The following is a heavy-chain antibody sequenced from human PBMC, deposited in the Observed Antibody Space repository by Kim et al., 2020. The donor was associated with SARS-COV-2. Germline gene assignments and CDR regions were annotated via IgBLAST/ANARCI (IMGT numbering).Heavy chain of an antibody. Sequence: SETLSLTCAVSGGSISSSNWWSWVRQPPGKGLEWIGEIYHSGSTNYNPSLKSRVTISVDKSKNQFSLKLSSVTAADTAVYYCARWASGWYRIRYYYYYYGMDVWGQGTTVTVSS. CDR2: IYHSGST. CDR1: GGSISSSNW. J-gene: IGHJ6*02. CDR3: ARWASGWYRIRYYYYYYGMDV. D-gene: IGHD6-19*01. V-gene: IGHV4-4*02.